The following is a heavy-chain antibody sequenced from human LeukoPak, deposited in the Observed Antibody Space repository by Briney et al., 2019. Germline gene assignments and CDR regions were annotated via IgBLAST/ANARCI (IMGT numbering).Heavy chain of an antibody. CDR1: GFTFSSNG. J-gene: IGHJ4*02. D-gene: IGHD1-26*01. CDR3: AKDRGGSNYGLH. CDR2: IQYDGTKK. Sequence: GGSPRLSCAASGFTFSSNGMHWVRQAPGKGLERVAFIQYDGTKKYYGDSVRGRFSISRDNSKNTLYLQMSSLTAEDTAVYFCAKDRGGSNYGLHWGQGTLVSVSS. V-gene: IGHV3-30*02.